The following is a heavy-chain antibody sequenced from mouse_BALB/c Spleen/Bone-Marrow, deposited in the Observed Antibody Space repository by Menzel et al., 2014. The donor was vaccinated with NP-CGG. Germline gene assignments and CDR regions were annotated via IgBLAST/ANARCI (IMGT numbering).Heavy chain of an antibody. Sequence: EVKLQESGGGLVQPGGSLKLSCAAPGFAFSRYWMSWARPAPGKGLEWIGEINPDSSTINYTPSLKDKFIISRDNAKNTLYLQMSKVRSEDTALYYCASLHYYGFFAYWGQGTLVTVSA. CDR3: ASLHYYGFFAY. CDR1: GFAFSRYW. V-gene: IGHV4-1*02. CDR2: INPDSSTI. D-gene: IGHD1-2*01. J-gene: IGHJ3*01.